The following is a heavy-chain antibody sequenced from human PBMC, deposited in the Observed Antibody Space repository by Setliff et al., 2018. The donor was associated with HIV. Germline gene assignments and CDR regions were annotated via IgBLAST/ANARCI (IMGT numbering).Heavy chain of an antibody. J-gene: IGHJ6*03. D-gene: IGHD3-10*01. CDR1: AYSITSGSYY. V-gene: IGHV4-61*09. CDR2: IYTSGST. Sequence: SETLSLTCTVSAYSITSGSYYWSWIRQPAGKGLEWIGHIYTSGSTNYNPSLKSRVSISIDTSKNQFSLKLNSVTAADTAVYYCARHLRQLFSSDFYFYYYYMDVRGKGTTVTVSS. CDR3: ARHLRQLFSSDFYFYYYYMDV.